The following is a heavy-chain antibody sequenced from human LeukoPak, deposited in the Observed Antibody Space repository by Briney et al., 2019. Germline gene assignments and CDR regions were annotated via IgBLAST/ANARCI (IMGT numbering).Heavy chain of an antibody. CDR3: ASEGIVVVPAAAFDI. J-gene: IGHJ3*02. V-gene: IGHV1-46*01. D-gene: IGHD2-2*01. CDR1: GYTFTSYY. Sequence: ASVTVSFMASGYTFTSYYMHWLRQPPGQGREWMGLINPSGSRTSYAQKFQGRVTITRDTSTSTVYMELSSLRSEDTAVYYCASEGIVVVPAAAFDIWGQGTMVTVSS. CDR2: INPSGSRT.